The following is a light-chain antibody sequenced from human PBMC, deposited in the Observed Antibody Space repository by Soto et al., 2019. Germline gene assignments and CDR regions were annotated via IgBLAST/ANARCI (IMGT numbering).Light chain of an antibody. CDR1: QSISNW. Sequence: DIQMTQSPSTLSASVGDRVIITCRASQSISNWLAWYQQKPGKAPKLVIYKASSLESGVPSRFSGSGSGTEFTLTVSSLQPDDFATYYCQEYNGYSDTFGQGTKLEIK. V-gene: IGKV1-5*03. J-gene: IGKJ2*01. CDR3: QEYNGYSDT. CDR2: KAS.